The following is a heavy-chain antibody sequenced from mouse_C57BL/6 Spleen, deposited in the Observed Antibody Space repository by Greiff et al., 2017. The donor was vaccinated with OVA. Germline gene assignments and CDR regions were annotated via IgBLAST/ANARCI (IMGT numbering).Heavy chain of an antibody. CDR3: ARGDYDNWYFDV. CDR2: IDPSDSYT. CDR1: GYTFTSYW. J-gene: IGHJ1*03. V-gene: IGHV1-50*01. D-gene: IGHD2-4*01. Sequence: QVQLQQSGAELVKPGASVKLSCKASGYTFTSYWMQWVKQRPGQGLEWIGEIDPSDSYTNYNQKFKGKATLTVDTSSSTAYMQLSSLTSEDSAVYYCARGDYDNWYFDVWGTGTTVTVSS.